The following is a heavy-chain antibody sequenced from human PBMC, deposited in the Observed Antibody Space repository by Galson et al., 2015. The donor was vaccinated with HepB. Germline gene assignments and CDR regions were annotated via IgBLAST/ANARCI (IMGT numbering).Heavy chain of an antibody. V-gene: IGHV3-7*03. Sequence: SLRLSCAASGFSFSNYWMSWVRQAPGKGLEWVANIKQDGSEQYYVDSVKGRFTISRDNSKNTLYLQMNSLRAEDTAVYYCAKDVWTGWGGYGMDVWGQGTTVTVSS. J-gene: IGHJ6*02. CDR3: AKDVWTGWGGYGMDV. CDR2: IKQDGSEQ. D-gene: IGHD3/OR15-3a*01. CDR1: GFSFSNYW.